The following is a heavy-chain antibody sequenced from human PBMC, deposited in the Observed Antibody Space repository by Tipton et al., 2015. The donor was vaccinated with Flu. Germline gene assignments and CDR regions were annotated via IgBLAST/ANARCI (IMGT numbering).Heavy chain of an antibody. V-gene: IGHV4-38-2*01. CDR2: FFHSGST. J-gene: IGHJ4*02. Sequence: TLSLTCVVSGYSISTGYYWGWIRQPPGKGLEWIGNFFHSGSTYYNPSLKSRVTISEDRSRNQFSLRLSSLTAADTAVYYCARGSGEINIYLDSWGQGTVVTVSS. D-gene: IGHD6-19*01. CDR3: ARGSGEINIYLDS. CDR1: GYSISTGYY.